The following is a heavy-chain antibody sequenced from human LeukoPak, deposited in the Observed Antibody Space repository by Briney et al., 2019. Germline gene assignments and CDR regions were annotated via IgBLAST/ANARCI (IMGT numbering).Heavy chain of an antibody. CDR2: IKNIGDGGTT. D-gene: IGHD3-3*01. V-gene: IGHV3-15*01. J-gene: IGHJ3*02. CDR3: AKPLTPLLEWLPYYDAFDI. CDR1: GFTFTNAW. Sequence: GGSLRLSCAAYGFTFTNAWMSWVRQAPGKGLEWVGRIKNIGDGGTTDYAAPVKGRFTISRDDSKNMLYLQMNSLRAEDTAVYYCAKPLTPLLEWLPYYDAFDIWGQGTMVTVPS.